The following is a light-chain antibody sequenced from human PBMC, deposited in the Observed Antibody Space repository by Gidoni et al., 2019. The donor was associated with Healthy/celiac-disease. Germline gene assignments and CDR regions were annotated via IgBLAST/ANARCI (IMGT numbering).Light chain of an antibody. CDR2: GAS. V-gene: IGKV3-20*01. CDR1: QRVSSSY. J-gene: IGKJ1*01. Sequence: EIVLTQSPGTLSLSPGERATLSCRASQRVSSSYFAWYQQTPGQAPMLLLYGASGRATGLPDMFSGSGCGKVSTLIISLLAPDDSAVYYCQQYGSSPSTFGQGTKVEIK. CDR3: QQYGSSPST.